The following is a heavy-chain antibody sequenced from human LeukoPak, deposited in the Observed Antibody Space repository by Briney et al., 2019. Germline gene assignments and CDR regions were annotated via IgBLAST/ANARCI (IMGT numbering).Heavy chain of an antibody. D-gene: IGHD3-10*02. CDR2: LKQDGTEK. V-gene: IGHV3-7*01. Sequence: GGSLRLSCAASGFTFTTYWLGWVRQPPGKGLEWVANLKQDGTEKYYVDSVKGRFTISRDNAKNSLYLQMNSLRAEDTAVYYCAELGITMIGGVWGKGTTVTVSS. CDR3: AELGITMIGGV. CDR1: GFTFTTYW. J-gene: IGHJ6*04.